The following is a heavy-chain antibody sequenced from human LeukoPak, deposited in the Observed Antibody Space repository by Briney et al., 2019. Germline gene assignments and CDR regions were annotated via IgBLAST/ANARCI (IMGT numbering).Heavy chain of an antibody. J-gene: IGHJ4*02. D-gene: IGHD1-1*01. Sequence: PGGSLRLSCAASGFAFNTYYMHWVRQTPGKGLEWISYISPGSDSMDYADSVKGRFTTSRDNAKKSVYLQMSSLREEDTAVYYCRATGRPDYWGQGTLVTVSS. CDR1: GFAFNTYY. CDR2: ISPGSDSM. CDR3: RATGRPDY. V-gene: IGHV3-48*02.